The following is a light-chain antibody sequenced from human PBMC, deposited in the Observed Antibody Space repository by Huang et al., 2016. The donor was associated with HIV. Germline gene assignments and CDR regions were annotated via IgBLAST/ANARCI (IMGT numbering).Light chain of an antibody. CDR1: QSITTY. J-gene: IGKJ1*01. Sequence: DIQMTQSPSSLSASVGDRVTITFRASQSITTYLNWYQQKPGKAPTLLIYATDSLQSGVPSRFSGRGSGTEFTLTISSLQPDDFATYYCQQGYTTSWTFGPGTKVEV. CDR2: ATD. CDR3: QQGYTTSWT. V-gene: IGKV1-39*01.